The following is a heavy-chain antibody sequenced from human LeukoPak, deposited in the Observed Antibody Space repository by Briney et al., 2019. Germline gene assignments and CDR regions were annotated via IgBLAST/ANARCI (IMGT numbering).Heavy chain of an antibody. Sequence: SSETLSLTCTVSGGSISSSSYYWSWIRQPAGKGLEWIGRIYPSGSTDYNPSLKSRVTISIDTSKNQFSLKQSSVTAADTAVYYCARDWSGSYFGDAFDIWGQGTMVTVSS. D-gene: IGHD1-26*01. CDR2: IYPSGST. J-gene: IGHJ3*02. CDR1: GGSISSSSYY. CDR3: ARDWSGSYFGDAFDI. V-gene: IGHV4-61*02.